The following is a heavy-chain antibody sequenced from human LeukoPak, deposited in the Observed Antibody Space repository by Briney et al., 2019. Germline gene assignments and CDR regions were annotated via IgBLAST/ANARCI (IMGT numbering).Heavy chain of an antibody. D-gene: IGHD6-6*01. J-gene: IGHJ6*03. CDR1: GLTVSSY. CDR3: ARDRGSSGYMDV. V-gene: IGHV4-59*02. CDR2: IYYSGST. Sequence: GSLRLSCAASGLTVSSYMSWVRRAPGKGLEWIGYIYYSGSTNYNPSLKSRVTISVDTSKNQFSLKLSSVTAADTAVYYCARDRGSSGYMDVWGKGTTVTVSS.